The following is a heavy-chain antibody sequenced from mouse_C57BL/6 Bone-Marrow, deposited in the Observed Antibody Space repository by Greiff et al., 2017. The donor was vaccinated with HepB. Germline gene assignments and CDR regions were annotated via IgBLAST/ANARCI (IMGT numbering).Heavy chain of an antibody. Sequence: EVQLVESGGGLVQPKGSLKLSCAASGFSFNTYAMNWVRQAPGKGLEWVARIRSKSNNYATYYADSVKDRFTISRDDSESMLYLQMNNLKTEDTAMYYCVRPSTGTGFAYWGQGTLVTVSA. D-gene: IGHD4-1*02. CDR2: IRSKSNNYAT. CDR1: GFSFNTYA. CDR3: VRPSTGTGFAY. V-gene: IGHV10-1*01. J-gene: IGHJ3*01.